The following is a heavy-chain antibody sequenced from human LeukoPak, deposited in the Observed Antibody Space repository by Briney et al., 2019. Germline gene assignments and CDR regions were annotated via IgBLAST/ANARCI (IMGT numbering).Heavy chain of an antibody. CDR3: AREWGLIAVAGGPGY. CDR2: IWYDRQNK. D-gene: IGHD6-19*01. V-gene: IGHV3-33*01. J-gene: IGHJ4*02. CDR1: GFTFSKYG. Sequence: GESLRLSCAASGFTFSKYGMHWVRQAPGKGLEWVALIWYDRQNKYYADSVKGRFNISRDNSKSILFLQMNDLRAEDTALYFCAREWGLIAVAGGPGYWGQGTPVTV.